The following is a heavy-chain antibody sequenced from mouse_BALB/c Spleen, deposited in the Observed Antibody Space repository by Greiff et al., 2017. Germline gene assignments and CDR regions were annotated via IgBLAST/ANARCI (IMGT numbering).Heavy chain of an antibody. CDR1: GFSLTSYG. CDR3: ARNGYYGLYYAMDY. J-gene: IGHJ4*01. Sequence: VKLQESGPGLVQPSQSLSITCTVSGFSLTSYGVHWVRQSPGKGLEWLGVIWSGGSTDYNAAFISRLSISKDNSKSQVFFKMNSLQANDTAIYYCARNGYYGLYYAMDYWGQGTSVTVSS. V-gene: IGHV2-2*02. CDR2: IWSGGST. D-gene: IGHD1-2*01.